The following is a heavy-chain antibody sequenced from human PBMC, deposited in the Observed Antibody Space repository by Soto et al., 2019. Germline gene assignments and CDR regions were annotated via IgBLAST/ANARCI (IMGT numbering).Heavy chain of an antibody. Sequence: ASVKVSCKASGYTFTGYYMHWVRQAPGQGLEWMGWINPNSGGTNYAQKFQGRVTMTRDTSISTAYMELSRLRSDVTAVYCCAIPKGVGRYSAFDIWGKGTMFDVSS. V-gene: IGHV1-2*02. CDR1: GYTFTGYY. CDR3: AIPKGVGRYSAFDI. CDR2: INPNSGGT. D-gene: IGHD1-26*01. J-gene: IGHJ3*02.